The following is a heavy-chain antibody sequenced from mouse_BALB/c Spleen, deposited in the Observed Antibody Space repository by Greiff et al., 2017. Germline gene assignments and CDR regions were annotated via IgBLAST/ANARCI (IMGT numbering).Heavy chain of an antibody. V-gene: IGHV5-12-2*01. J-gene: IGHJ3*01. CDR1: GFTFSSYT. Sequence: VESGGGLVQPGGSLKLSCAASGFTFSSYTMSWVRQTPEKRLEWVAYISNGGGSTYYPDTVKGRFTISRDNAKNTLYLQMSSLKSEDTAMYYCARQDDYDGVLFAYWGQGALVTVSA. D-gene: IGHD2-4*01. CDR3: ARQDDYDGVLFAY. CDR2: ISNGGGST.